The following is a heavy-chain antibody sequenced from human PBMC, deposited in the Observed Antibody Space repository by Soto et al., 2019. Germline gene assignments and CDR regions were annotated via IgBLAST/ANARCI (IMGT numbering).Heavy chain of an antibody. J-gene: IGHJ6*02. CDR2: ISAYNGNT. D-gene: IGHD3-10*01. V-gene: IGHV1-18*04. Sequence: GASVKVSCKASGYTFTSYGISWVRQAPGQGLEWMGWISAYNGNTNYAQKLQGRVTMTTDTSTSTAYMELRSLRSDDTAVYYCARDYGDGSGMAYYCYYGMDVWGQGTTVTVSS. CDR1: GYTFTSYG. CDR3: ARDYGDGSGMAYYCYYGMDV.